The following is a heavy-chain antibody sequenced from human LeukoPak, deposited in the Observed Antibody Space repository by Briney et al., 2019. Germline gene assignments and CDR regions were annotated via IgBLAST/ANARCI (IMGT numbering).Heavy chain of an antibody. D-gene: IGHD2-21*02. J-gene: IGHJ1*01. CDR3: ARGPYCGGDCYSHEYFQH. CDR2: IYTSGST. CDR1: GGSISSGSYY. Sequence: PSQTLSLTCTVSGGSISSGSYYWSWIRQPAGKGLEWIGRIYTSGSTNYNPSLKSRVTISVDTPKNQFSLKLSSVTAADTAVYYCARGPYCGGDCYSHEYFQHWGQGTLVTVSS. V-gene: IGHV4-61*02.